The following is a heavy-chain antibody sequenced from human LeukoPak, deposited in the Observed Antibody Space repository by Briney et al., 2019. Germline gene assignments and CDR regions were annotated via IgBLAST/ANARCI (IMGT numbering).Heavy chain of an antibody. CDR1: VRSLSSYH. J-gene: IGHJ4*02. CDR3: ARDALGAVAGSPFDY. V-gene: IGHV4-4*07. Sequence: PSETLSLTCTVSVRSLSSYHWSWVPQPAGKGVELVGRIYTSGRTNYNPSLKSRVTMSVDTSKNQCSLKLSSVTAADTAVYYCARDALGAVAGSPFDYWGQGTLVTVSS. CDR2: IYTSGRT. D-gene: IGHD6-19*01.